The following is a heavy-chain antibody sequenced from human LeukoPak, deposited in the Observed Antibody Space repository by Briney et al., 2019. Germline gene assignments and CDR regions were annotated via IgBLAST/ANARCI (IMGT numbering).Heavy chain of an antibody. V-gene: IGHV1-69-2*01. J-gene: IGHJ5*02. CDR3: ATGSPVVGGRRGWFDP. Sequence: ASVKISCKVSGYTFTDYMHWVQQAPGKGLEWMGLVDPEDGETIYAEKFQGRVTITADTSTDTAHMELSSLRSEDTAVYYCATGSPVVGGRRGWFDPWGQGTLVTVSS. CDR2: VDPEDGET. CDR1: GYTFTDY. D-gene: IGHD3-10*01.